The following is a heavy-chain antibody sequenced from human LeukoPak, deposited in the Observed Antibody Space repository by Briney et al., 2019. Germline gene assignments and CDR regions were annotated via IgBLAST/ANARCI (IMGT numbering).Heavy chain of an antibody. V-gene: IGHV3-73*01. CDR1: GFTFSGSA. CDR3: TRQETPFDD. J-gene: IGHJ4*02. CDR2: IRSKANRYAT. Sequence: PGGSPRLSCAASGFTFSGSAMHWVRQASGKGLEWVGHIRSKANRYATAYAASVKGRFTISRDDSKNTAYLQMNSLKTEDTAVYYCTRQETPFDDWGQGTLVTVSS.